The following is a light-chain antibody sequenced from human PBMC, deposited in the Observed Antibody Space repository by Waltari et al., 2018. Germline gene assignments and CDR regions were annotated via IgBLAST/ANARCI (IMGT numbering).Light chain of an antibody. CDR2: WAS. CDR3: HQYSATPLT. CDR1: QSVLDTSNNKNF. V-gene: IGKV4-1*01. J-gene: IGKJ4*01. Sequence: DIVLTQSPASLAVSSGERATINCKVSQSVLDTSNNKNFLSWYQQRPGQPPTLLVYWASIRQSGIPDRFTGSGSGTDFTLTISNFQAEDVAVYYCHQYSATPLTFGGGTKVEMK.